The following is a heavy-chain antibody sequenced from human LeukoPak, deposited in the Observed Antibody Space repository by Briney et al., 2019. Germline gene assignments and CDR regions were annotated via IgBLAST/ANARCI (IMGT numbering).Heavy chain of an antibody. CDR1: GYTFTSYY. Sequence: ASVKVSCKASGYTFTSYYMHWVRQAPGQGLEWMGIINPSGGSTSYAQKFQGRVTMTRDTSTSTVYMELSSLRSEDTAVYYCAKELVTYYYYYGMDVWDQGTTVTVSS. CDR3: AKELVTYYYYYGMDV. V-gene: IGHV1-46*01. D-gene: IGHD2-8*02. CDR2: INPSGGST. J-gene: IGHJ6*02.